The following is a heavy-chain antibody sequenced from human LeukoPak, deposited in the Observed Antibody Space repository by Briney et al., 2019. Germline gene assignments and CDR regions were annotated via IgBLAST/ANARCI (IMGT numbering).Heavy chain of an antibody. D-gene: IGHD6-13*01. CDR1: GYTFTSCG. Sequence: ASVKVSCKASGYTFTSCGISWVRQAPGQGLEWMGWISAYNGNTNYAQKLQGRVTMTTDTSTSTAYMELRSLRSDDTAVYYCARGPMGYSSSWYYFDYWGQGTLVTVSS. CDR3: ARGPMGYSSSWYYFDY. CDR2: ISAYNGNT. J-gene: IGHJ4*02. V-gene: IGHV1-18*01.